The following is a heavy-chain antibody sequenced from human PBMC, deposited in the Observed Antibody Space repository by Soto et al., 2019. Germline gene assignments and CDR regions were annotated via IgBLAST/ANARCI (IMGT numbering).Heavy chain of an antibody. CDR1: GGSFSGYY. V-gene: IGHV4-34*01. CDR3: ARGNGGSGGGVLYYYYMDV. CDR2: INHSGST. D-gene: IGHD3-10*01. Sequence: SETLSLTCAVYGGSFSGYYWSWIRQPPGKGLEWIGEINHSGSTNYNPSLKSRVTISVDTSKNQFSLKLSSVTAADTAVYYCARGNGGSGGGVLYYYYMDVWGKGTTVTVSS. J-gene: IGHJ6*03.